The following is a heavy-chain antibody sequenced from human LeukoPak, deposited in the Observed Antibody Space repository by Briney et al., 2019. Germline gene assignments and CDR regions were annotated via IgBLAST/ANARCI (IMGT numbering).Heavy chain of an antibody. CDR2: IYYSGST. V-gene: IGHV4-59*01. CDR3: ARGEATYYYDSSGQLGAFDI. CDR1: GGSISSYY. Sequence: SETLSLTCTVSGGSISSYYWSWIRQPPGKGLEWIGYIYYSGSTNYNPSLKSRVTISVDTSKNQFSLKLSSVTAADTAVYYCARGEATYYYDSSGQLGAFDIWGQGTMVTVSS. J-gene: IGHJ3*02. D-gene: IGHD3-22*01.